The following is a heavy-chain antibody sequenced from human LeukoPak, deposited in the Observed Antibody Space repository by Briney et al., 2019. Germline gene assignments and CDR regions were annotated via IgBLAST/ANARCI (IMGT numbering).Heavy chain of an antibody. J-gene: IGHJ6*02. CDR3: ARRDGSGWYGGYYYYYGMDV. CDR2: ISSSSSYI. V-gene: IGHV3-21*01. Sequence: GGSLRLSCAASGFTFSSYSMNWVRQAPGKGLEWVSSISSSSSYIYYADSVKGRFTISRDNAKNSLYLQMNSLRAEDTALYYCARRDGSGWYGGYYYYYGMDVWGQGTTVTVSS. CDR1: GFTFSSYS. D-gene: IGHD6-19*01.